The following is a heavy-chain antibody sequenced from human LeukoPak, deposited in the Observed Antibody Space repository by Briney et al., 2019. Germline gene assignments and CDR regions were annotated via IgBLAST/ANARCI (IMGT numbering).Heavy chain of an antibody. CDR2: IYHSGST. Sequence: SSETLSLTCTVSGYSISSGYYWGWIRQPPGKGLEWIGSIYHSGSTYYNPSLKSRVTISVDTSKNQFSLKLSSVTAADTAVYYCARESYDILTGYYPFLDYWGQGTLVTVSS. D-gene: IGHD3-9*01. CDR3: ARESYDILTGYYPFLDY. CDR1: GYSISSGYY. J-gene: IGHJ4*02. V-gene: IGHV4-38-2*02.